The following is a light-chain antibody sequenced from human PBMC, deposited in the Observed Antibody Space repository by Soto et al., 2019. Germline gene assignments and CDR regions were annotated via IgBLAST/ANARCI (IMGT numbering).Light chain of an antibody. Sequence: DIQLTQSPSFLSASVGDRVTITCRASQAFSSSLAWYQHNPGKAPKLLIYVASTLQNGVPSSFSGSGSGTEFTLTISSLQPEDFATYYCQHLNDYRYTFGQGTKVEIK. CDR1: QAFSSS. CDR3: QHLNDYRYT. V-gene: IGKV1-9*01. J-gene: IGKJ2*01. CDR2: VAS.